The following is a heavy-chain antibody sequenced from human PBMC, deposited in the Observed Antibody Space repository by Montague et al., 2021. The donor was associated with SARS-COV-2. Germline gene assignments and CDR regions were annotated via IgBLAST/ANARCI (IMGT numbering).Heavy chain of an antibody. CDR2: IYYSGST. CDR3: ARDGSLRFEILIGPRHYYYGMDV. Sequence: SETRSLTCVVSGDSISADNWWTWVRQPPGKGLEWIGSIYYSGSTYYNPSLKSRVTISVDTSKNQFSLKLSSVTAADTAVYYCARDGSLRFEILIGPRHYYYGMDVWGQGTTVTVSS. V-gene: IGHV4-4*02. J-gene: IGHJ6*02. CDR1: GDSISADNW. D-gene: IGHD3-9*01.